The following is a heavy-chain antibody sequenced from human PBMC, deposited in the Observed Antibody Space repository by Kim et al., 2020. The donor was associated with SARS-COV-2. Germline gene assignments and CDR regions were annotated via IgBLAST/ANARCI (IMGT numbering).Heavy chain of an antibody. J-gene: IGHJ3*02. D-gene: IGHD3-22*01. CDR1: GGSISSGGYY. CDR3: ARLRITMIVVVDAFDI. CDR2: IYYSGST. Sequence: SETLSLTCTVSGGSISSGGYYWSWIRQHPGKGLEWIGYIYYSGSTYYNPSLKSRVTISVDTSKNQFSLKLSSVTAADTAVYYCARLRITMIVVVDAFDIWGRGRNVTVP. V-gene: IGHV4-31*03.